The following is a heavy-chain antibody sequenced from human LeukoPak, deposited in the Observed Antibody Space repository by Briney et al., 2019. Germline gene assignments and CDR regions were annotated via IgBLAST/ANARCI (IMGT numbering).Heavy chain of an antibody. D-gene: IGHD2-15*01. J-gene: IGHJ4*02. V-gene: IGHV4-39*01. CDR3: VTFPGSYSLYYFDY. CDR2: IFSGGET. CDR1: GGSISRSSYY. Sequence: PSETLSLTCSVSGGSISRSSYYWGWIRQPPGKGLEWIGSIFSGGETYYNPSLKSRVTISVDTSKNQFSLELSSVTAADTAVYYCVTFPGSYSLYYFDYRGQGTLVTVSP.